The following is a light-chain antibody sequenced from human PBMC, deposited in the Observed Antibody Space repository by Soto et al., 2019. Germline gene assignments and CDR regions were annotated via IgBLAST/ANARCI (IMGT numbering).Light chain of an antibody. Sequence: SYELTQPPSVSVSPGQTASITCSGDKLGNKYACWYQQKAGQSPVLVIYQDVKRPSGTPERFSGSNSGNTATLTISGTQAMDEADYYCQAWDSSTVVFGGGTKLTVL. CDR3: QAWDSSTVV. CDR1: KLGNKY. CDR2: QDV. J-gene: IGLJ2*01. V-gene: IGLV3-1*01.